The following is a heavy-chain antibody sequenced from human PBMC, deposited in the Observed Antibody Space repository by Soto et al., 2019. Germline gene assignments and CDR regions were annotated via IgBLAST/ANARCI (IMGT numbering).Heavy chain of an antibody. CDR1: GFTFSSYS. CDR3: ARADYDTSGYYFDY. V-gene: IGHV3-48*02. J-gene: IGHJ4*02. D-gene: IGHD3-22*01. Sequence: GGSLRLSCAASGFTFSSYSMNWVRQAPGKGLEWVSYISRSSSSMYYADSVRGRFTISRDNAYNSLYLQMNSLRDGDTAVYYCARADYDTSGYYFDYWGQGALVTVSS. CDR2: ISRSSSSM.